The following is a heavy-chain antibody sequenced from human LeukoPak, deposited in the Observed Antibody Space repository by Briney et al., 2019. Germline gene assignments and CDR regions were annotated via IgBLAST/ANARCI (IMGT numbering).Heavy chain of an antibody. CDR1: GFTFSSYS. CDR3: ARDNPPGRHDAFDI. J-gene: IGHJ3*02. V-gene: IGHV3-21*01. Sequence: GGSLRLSCAASGFTFSSYSMNWVRQAPGKGLEWGSSISSSSSYIYYADSVKGRFTISRDNAKNSLYLQMNSLRAEDTAVYYCARDNPPGRHDAFDIWGQGTMVTVSS. D-gene: IGHD1-14*01. CDR2: ISSSSSYI.